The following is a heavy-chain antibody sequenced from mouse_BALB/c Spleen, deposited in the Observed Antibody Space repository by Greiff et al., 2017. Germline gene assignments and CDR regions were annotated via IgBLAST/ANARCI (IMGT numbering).Heavy chain of an antibody. CDR1: GFTFSDYY. D-gene: IGHD2-10*01. CDR2: ISDGGSYT. CDR3: ARGPYYGNPYYFDY. J-gene: IGHJ2*01. V-gene: IGHV5-4*02. Sequence: EVMLVESGGGLVKPGGSLKLSCAASGFTFSDYYMYWVRQTPEKRLEWVATISDGGSYTYYPDSVKGRFTISRDNAKNNLYLQMSSLKSEDTAMYYCARGPYYGNPYYFDYWGQGTTLTVSS.